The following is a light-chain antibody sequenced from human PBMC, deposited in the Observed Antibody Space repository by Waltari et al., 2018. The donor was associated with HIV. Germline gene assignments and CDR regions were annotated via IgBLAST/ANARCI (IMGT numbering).Light chain of an antibody. Sequence: QSVLTQPPSVSAAPGQMVTISCSGSSSNIGSNYVSWYQQLPGTAPKLLIYYNDKRPSGIPDRFSGSKSGTSATLGITGLQTGDEADYYCGTWDSSLSVLFFGGGTKLTVL. J-gene: IGLJ2*01. CDR2: YND. V-gene: IGLV1-51*01. CDR3: GTWDSSLSVLF. CDR1: SSNIGSNY.